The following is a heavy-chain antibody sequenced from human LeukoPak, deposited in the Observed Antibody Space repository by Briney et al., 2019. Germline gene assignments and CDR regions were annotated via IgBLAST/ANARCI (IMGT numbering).Heavy chain of an antibody. CDR2: IKLDGSVI. CDR3: ARVAYSSSWYDKPQFDY. D-gene: IGHD6-13*01. CDR1: GFTFSNYA. J-gene: IGHJ4*02. Sequence: GGSLRLSCAASGFTFSNYAMTWVRQAPGKGLEWVANIKLDGSVINYVDSVKGRFTISRDNAKNSLYLQMNSLRAEDTAVYYCARVAYSSSWYDKPQFDYWGQGTLVTVSS. V-gene: IGHV3-7*01.